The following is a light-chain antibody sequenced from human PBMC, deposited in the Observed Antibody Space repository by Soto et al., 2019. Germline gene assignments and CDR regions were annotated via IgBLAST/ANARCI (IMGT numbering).Light chain of an antibody. V-gene: IGLV2-23*02. CDR2: EVS. J-gene: IGLJ3*02. CDR3: CSYEGSRV. CDR1: SSDVGSYNL. Sequence: QSALTQPASVSGSPGQSITISCTGTSSDVGSYNLVSWYQQHPGKAPKLMIYEVSKRPSGVSNRFSGSKSGNTASLTISGLQAEDEADYDCCSYEGSRVFGGGTKLTVL.